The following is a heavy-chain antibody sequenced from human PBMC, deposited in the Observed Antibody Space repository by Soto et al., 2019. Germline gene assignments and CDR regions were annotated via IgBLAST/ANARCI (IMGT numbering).Heavy chain of an antibody. CDR1: GFTFSTST. V-gene: IGHV3-21*01. D-gene: IGHD2-15*01. CDR3: ARVGSPGYCSGGYCPPPDY. J-gene: IGHJ4*02. Sequence: WGSLRLSCAASGFTFSTSTMNWVRQAPGQGLEWVSSISSSSTYTYYAASVKGRFTISRDNAKNSLYLQMNSLRAEDTAVYYCARVGSPGYCSGGYCPPPDYWGQGTLVTVSS. CDR2: ISSSSTYT.